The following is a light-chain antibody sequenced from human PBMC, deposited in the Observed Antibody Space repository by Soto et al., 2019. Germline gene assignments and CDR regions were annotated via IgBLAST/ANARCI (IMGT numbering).Light chain of an antibody. J-gene: IGKJ1*01. V-gene: IGKV3-20*01. Sequence: IVLTHSPGTLSLSPVERATLSFSSSQSVSSSYLTWYQQKPGQAPRLLIYGASSRATRIPDRFSGSGSGTDFTLTISRLEPEDFAVYYCQQYGSSPLWKFGQGTKVDIK. CDR2: GAS. CDR3: QQYGSSPLWK. CDR1: QSVSSSY.